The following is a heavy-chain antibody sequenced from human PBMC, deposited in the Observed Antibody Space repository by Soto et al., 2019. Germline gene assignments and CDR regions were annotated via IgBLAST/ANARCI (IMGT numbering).Heavy chain of an antibody. J-gene: IGHJ5*01. Sequence: QVQLVQSGAEVKKPGSSVKVSCKSSGDGFKTYSVSWVRQAPGQGLQWMGGVIPILGKPMYAQKFQDRVTITPDEATGPVFMELTSPMSDEPAVDFWAPLWGIADHDSWGQGTRVIVSS. CDR3: APLWGIADHDS. CDR2: VIPILGKP. V-gene: IGHV1-69*05. CDR1: GDGFKTYS. D-gene: IGHD6-13*01.